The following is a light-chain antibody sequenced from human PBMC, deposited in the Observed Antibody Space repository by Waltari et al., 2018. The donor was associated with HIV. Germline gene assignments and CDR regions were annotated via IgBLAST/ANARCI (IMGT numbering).Light chain of an antibody. CDR1: QSTCIY. CDR3: QQSYSTPVT. CDR2: AAS. V-gene: IGKV1-39*01. J-gene: IGKJ4*01. Sequence: DIQLTQHPSSLSASVGDRVTITCRASQSTCIYLNLYQQKPGKAPKVLVYAASSLQSGVPSRFSGSGSGTDFTLTISSLQPEDFATYYCQQSYSTPVTFGGGTKVEIK.